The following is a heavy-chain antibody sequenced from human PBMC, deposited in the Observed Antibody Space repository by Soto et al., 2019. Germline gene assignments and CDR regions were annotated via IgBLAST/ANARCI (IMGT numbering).Heavy chain of an antibody. Sequence: QLQLQESGPGLVKPSETLSLTCTVSGGSISSSSYYWGWIRQPPGKGLEWIGSIYYSGSTYYNPSLKSRVTISVDTSKNQFSLKLSSVTAADTAVYYCARLGYSYDYVIDYWGQGTLVTVSS. J-gene: IGHJ4*02. CDR1: GGSISSSSYY. V-gene: IGHV4-39*01. D-gene: IGHD5-18*01. CDR2: IYYSGST. CDR3: ARLGYSYDYVIDY.